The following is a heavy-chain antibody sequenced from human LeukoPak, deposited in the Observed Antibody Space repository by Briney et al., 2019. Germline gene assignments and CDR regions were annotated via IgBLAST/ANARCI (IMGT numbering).Heavy chain of an antibody. CDR2: IYYSGST. CDR1: GGSISSYN. J-gene: IGHJ4*02. V-gene: IGHV4-59*01. Sequence: SETLSLTCTVSGGSISSYNWSWVRQPPGEGLGWIGYIYYSGSTNYNPSLKSRVTISVDTSKNQFSLKLSSVTAAATAVYYCARQCYSSGWHGNDYWGQGTLVTVSS. D-gene: IGHD6-19*01. CDR3: ARQCYSSGWHGNDY.